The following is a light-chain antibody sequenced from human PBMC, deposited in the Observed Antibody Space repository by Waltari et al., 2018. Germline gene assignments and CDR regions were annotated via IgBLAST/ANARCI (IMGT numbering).Light chain of an antibody. CDR2: GAS. CDR3: LKRAGGPL. J-gene: IGKJ4*01. CDR1: QSVNKY. V-gene: IGKV3-11*01. Sequence: EIVLTQSPATLSLSPGESATLSCRASQSVNKYLDWFQQKPGQAPRLLIYGASNRAGGIPARFSGSGSGTDFTLTISSLEPEDFAVYYCLKRAGGPLFGGGTKVE.